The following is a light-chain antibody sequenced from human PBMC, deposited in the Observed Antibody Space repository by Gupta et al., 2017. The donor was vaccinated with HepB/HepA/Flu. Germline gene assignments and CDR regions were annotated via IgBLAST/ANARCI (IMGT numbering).Light chain of an antibody. CDR2: TAS. Sequence: PSSLSSSVGDRVTITCRASESVSVYLNWYQQKPGKAPKLLIHTASTLQSGVPSRFSGSGSGTDFTLTISSLQPEDFATYYCQQSYSLPWTFGQGTKVEIK. CDR3: QQSYSLPWT. V-gene: IGKV1-39*01. J-gene: IGKJ1*01. CDR1: ESVSVY.